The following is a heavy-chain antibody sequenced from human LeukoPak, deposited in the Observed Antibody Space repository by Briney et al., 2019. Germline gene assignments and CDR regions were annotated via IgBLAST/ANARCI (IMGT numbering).Heavy chain of an antibody. D-gene: IGHD6-19*01. V-gene: IGHV1-8*03. CDR1: GYTFTTYD. Sequence: ASVKVSCKASGYTFTTYDINWVRQATGQGLEWMGWMSPNSGYTGYAQKFQGRVTITRDTSISTAYMELSSLRSEDTAVYYCARVAGSIDYWGQGTLVTVSP. CDR3: ARVAGSIDY. CDR2: MSPNSGYT. J-gene: IGHJ4*02.